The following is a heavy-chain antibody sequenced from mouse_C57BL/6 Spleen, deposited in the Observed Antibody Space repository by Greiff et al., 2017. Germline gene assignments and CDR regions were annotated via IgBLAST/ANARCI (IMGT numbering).Heavy chain of an antibody. CDR1: GYTFTSYW. CDR3: ARPSTTVVDYYAMDY. J-gene: IGHJ4*01. D-gene: IGHD1-1*01. Sequence: QVQLQQPGAELVKPGASVKLSCKASGYTFTSYWMHWVKQRPGQGLEWIGMIHPNSGSTNYNEKFKSKATLTVDKSSSTAYMQLSSLTSEDSAVYYCARPSTTVVDYYAMDYWGQGTSVTVSS. CDR2: IHPNSGST. V-gene: IGHV1-64*01.